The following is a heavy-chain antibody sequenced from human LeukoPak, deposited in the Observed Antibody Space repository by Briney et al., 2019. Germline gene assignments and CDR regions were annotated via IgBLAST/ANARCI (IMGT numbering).Heavy chain of an antibody. CDR2: ISAYNGNT. Sequence: ASVKVSCKASGYTFTSYGISWVRQAPGHGLEWMGWISAYNGNTNYAQKLQGRVTMTTDTSTSTAYMELRSLRSDDTAVYYCARVLWFGELFPDFDYWGQGTLVTVSS. CDR3: ARVLWFGELFPDFDY. V-gene: IGHV1-18*01. J-gene: IGHJ4*02. CDR1: GYTFTSYG. D-gene: IGHD3-10*01.